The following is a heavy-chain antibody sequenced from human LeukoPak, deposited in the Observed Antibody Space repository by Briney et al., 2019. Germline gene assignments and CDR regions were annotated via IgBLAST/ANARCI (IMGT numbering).Heavy chain of an antibody. D-gene: IGHD3-22*01. J-gene: IGHJ4*02. CDR2: ISYDGSNK. CDR1: GFTFSSYA. V-gene: IGHV3-30*04. Sequence: GGSLRLSCAASGFTFSSYAMHWVRQAPGKGLEWVAVISYDGSNKYYADSVKGRFTISRDNSKNTLYLQMNSLRAEDTAVYYCARGAYYYDGSGYHNFDYWGQGTLVTVSS. CDR3: ARGAYYYDGSGYHNFDY.